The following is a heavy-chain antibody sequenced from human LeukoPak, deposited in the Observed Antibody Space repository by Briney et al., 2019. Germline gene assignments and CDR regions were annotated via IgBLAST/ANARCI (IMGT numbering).Heavy chain of an antibody. CDR1: GFTFSSYR. CDR2: ISGRGGST. V-gene: IGHV3-23*01. Sequence: GGSLRLSCAASGFTFSSYRMNWVRQAPGKGLEWVSAISGRGGSTYYADSVKGRFTISRDNSKNTLYLQMNSLRAEDTAVYYCAKDKIVGATLPFDYWGQGTLVTVSS. CDR3: AKDKIVGATLPFDY. D-gene: IGHD1-26*01. J-gene: IGHJ4*02.